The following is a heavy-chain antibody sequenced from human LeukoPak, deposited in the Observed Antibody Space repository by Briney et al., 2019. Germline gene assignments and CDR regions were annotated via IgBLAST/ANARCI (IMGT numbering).Heavy chain of an antibody. Sequence: SVKVSCKASGGTFSSYAISWVRQAPGQGLEWMGGVIPIFGTANYAQKFQGRVTITADESTSTAYMELSSLRSEDTAVYYCARAIVGASIVPGSFDYWGQGTLVTVSS. J-gene: IGHJ4*02. CDR3: ARAIVGASIVPGSFDY. CDR2: VIPIFGTA. V-gene: IGHV1-69*01. D-gene: IGHD1-26*01. CDR1: GGTFSSYA.